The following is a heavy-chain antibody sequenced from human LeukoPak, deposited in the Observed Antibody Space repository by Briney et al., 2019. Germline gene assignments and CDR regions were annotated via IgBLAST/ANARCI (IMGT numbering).Heavy chain of an antibody. Sequence: ASVKVSCKASGYTFTSYYMHWVRQAPGQGLEWMGIINPSGGSTSYAQKFQGRVTMTRGTSTSTVYMELSSLRSEDTAVYYCARSMVRGQGWFDPWGQGTLVTVSS. V-gene: IGHV1-46*01. CDR3: ARSMVRGQGWFDP. CDR2: INPSGGST. J-gene: IGHJ5*02. D-gene: IGHD3-10*01. CDR1: GYTFTSYY.